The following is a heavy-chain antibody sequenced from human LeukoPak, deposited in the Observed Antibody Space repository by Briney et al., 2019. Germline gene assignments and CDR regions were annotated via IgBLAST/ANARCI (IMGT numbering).Heavy chain of an antibody. CDR1: GYTFTSYG. V-gene: IGHV1-18*01. J-gene: IGHJ4*02. CDR2: ISAYNGNT. D-gene: IGHD3-10*01. Sequence: GASVKVSCKASGYTFTSYGISWVRQAPGQGLEWMGWISAYNGNTNYAQKLQGRVTMTTDTSTSTAYMELRSLRSDDTAVYYWARDGWGPRGGGGLDYWGQGTLVTVSS. CDR3: ARDGWGPRGGGGLDY.